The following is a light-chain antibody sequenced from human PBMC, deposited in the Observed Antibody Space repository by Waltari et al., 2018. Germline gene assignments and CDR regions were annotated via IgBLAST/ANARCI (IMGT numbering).Light chain of an antibody. CDR2: GAS. J-gene: IGKJ2*01. V-gene: IGKV3-20*01. Sequence: EIVLTQSPGTLSLSPGERATLSCRASQSVSSSYLAWYQQKPGQAPRLLIYGASSRATGIPDRFSGSGSGTDFTLTISRLEPEDFAVYYCQQYGNSPGSLMYTFGQGTKLEIK. CDR1: QSVSSSY. CDR3: QQYGNSPGSLMYT.